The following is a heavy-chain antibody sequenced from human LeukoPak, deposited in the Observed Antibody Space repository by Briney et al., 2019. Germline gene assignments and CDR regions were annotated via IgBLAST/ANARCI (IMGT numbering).Heavy chain of an antibody. Sequence: SETLSLTCTVSGGSISSYYWSWIRQPPGKGLEWIGYIYYSGSTNYNPSLKSRVTISVDTSKNQSSLKLSSVTAADTAVYYCARDLVGYFDWLSPFNYYGMDVWGQGTTVTVSS. D-gene: IGHD3-9*01. V-gene: IGHV4-59*01. J-gene: IGHJ6*02. CDR1: GGSISSYY. CDR2: IYYSGST. CDR3: ARDLVGYFDWLSPFNYYGMDV.